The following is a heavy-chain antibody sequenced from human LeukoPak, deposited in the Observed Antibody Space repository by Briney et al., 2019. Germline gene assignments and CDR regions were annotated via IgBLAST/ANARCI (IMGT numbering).Heavy chain of an antibody. D-gene: IGHD3-22*01. CDR3: ARDGGITMIVDS. V-gene: IGHV1-2*02. CDR2: INPNSGGT. CDR1: GYTFTGYY. Sequence: GASVKVSCKASGYTFTGYYIHWVRQAPGQGLEWMGWINPNSGGTNFAQRFQGRVTMTRDTSISTAYMELSRLRSDDTAVYYCARDGGITMIVDSWGQGTLVTVSS. J-gene: IGHJ4*02.